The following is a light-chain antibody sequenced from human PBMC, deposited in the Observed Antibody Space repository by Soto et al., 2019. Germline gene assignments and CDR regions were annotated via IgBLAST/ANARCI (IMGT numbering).Light chain of an antibody. CDR2: GAS. J-gene: IGKJ3*01. Sequence: EIVLTQSPGTLSLSPGERATLSCRASQSVSSSYLAWHQQKPGQAPRLLIYGASSRATGIPGRFSGSGSGTDFTLTISRLEPEDFAVYYCQQYGSSPLTFGRGTNVDIK. CDR1: QSVSSSY. CDR3: QQYGSSPLT. V-gene: IGKV3-20*01.